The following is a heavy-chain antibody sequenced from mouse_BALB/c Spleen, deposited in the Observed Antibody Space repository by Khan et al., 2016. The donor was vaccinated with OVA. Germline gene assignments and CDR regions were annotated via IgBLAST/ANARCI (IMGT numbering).Heavy chain of an antibody. CDR1: GYTFTSYV. V-gene: IGHV1S136*01. Sequence: EVQLQESGPEVVKPGASVKMSCKASGYTFTSYVMHWVKQKPGQGLEWIGYIYPFNDATKFNEKFNGKATLTSDKSSSTAYMELNSLTSEDSAVYYWAPVGSYYVSFVYWGQGTLVTVSA. CDR2: IYPFNDAT. D-gene: IGHD1-1*01. J-gene: IGHJ3*01. CDR3: APVGSYYVSFVY.